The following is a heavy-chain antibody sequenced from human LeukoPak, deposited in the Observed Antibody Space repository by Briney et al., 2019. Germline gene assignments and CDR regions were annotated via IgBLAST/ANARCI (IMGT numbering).Heavy chain of an antibody. CDR3: ARAGSLTHNYFGP. D-gene: IGHD1-14*01. V-gene: IGHV3-30-3*01. Sequence: GGSLRLSCTASGFTFSSYTMHFVRQAPGQALVWVAVVSFDGNTKYYADSVKGRFTISRDNSKNTLYLYMNSLRADDSAVYYCARAGSLTHNYFGPWGQGTLVTVSS. CDR2: VSFDGNTK. CDR1: GFTFSSYT. J-gene: IGHJ5*02.